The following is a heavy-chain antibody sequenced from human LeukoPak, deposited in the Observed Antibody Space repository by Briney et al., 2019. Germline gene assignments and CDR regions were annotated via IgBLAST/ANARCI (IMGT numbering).Heavy chain of an antibody. D-gene: IGHD3-3*01. CDR3: AKGSDFWSGYYSAPLDY. CDR2: ISWNSGSI. Sequence: GGSLRLSCAASGFTFDDYAMHWVRHAPGKGLEWVSGISWNSGSIGYADSVKGRFTISRDNSKNTLYLQMNSLRAEDTAVYYCAKGSDFWSGYYSAPLDYWGQGTLVTVSS. V-gene: IGHV3-9*01. CDR1: GFTFDDYA. J-gene: IGHJ4*02.